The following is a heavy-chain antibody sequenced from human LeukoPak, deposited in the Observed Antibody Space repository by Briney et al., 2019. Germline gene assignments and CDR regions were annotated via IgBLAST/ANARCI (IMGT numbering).Heavy chain of an antibody. CDR1: GGSISSRTHY. CDR3: ARDFGDWRSDY. Sequence: SETLSLTCSVSGGSISSRTHYWAWISQPPGNGLEWIGCVNYRGKLTYHPSLNSRVTVSIDTSKNQLSLTVSSVADADTAVYYCARDFGDWRSDYWGQGTLVTVSS. CDR2: VNYRGKL. D-gene: IGHD2-21*02. J-gene: IGHJ4*02. V-gene: IGHV4-39*07.